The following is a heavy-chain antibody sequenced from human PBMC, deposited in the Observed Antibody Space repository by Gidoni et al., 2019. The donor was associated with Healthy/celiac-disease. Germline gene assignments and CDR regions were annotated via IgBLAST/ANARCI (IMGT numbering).Heavy chain of an antibody. CDR1: GGPFSSYA. Sequence: QVQLVQSGAEVKKPGSSVKVSCKASGGPFSSYAISWVRQAPGQGLEWMGRIIPILGIANYAQKFQGRVTITADKSTSTAYMELSSLRSEDTAVYYCARDSLARSAGMDVWGQGTTVTVSS. CDR2: IIPILGIA. CDR3: ARDSLARSAGMDV. V-gene: IGHV1-69*04. D-gene: IGHD3-10*01. J-gene: IGHJ6*02.